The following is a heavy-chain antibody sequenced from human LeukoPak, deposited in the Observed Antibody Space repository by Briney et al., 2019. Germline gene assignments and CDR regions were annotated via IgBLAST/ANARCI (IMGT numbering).Heavy chain of an antibody. D-gene: IGHD2-21*02. V-gene: IGHV3-9*01. CDR1: GFTFDDYA. CDR3: ARDAMTAMNFDY. CDR2: ISWNSGSI. J-gene: IGHJ4*02. Sequence: GGSLRLSCVASGFTFDDYAMYWVRQAPGKGLEWVSGISWNSGSIGYADSVKGRFTISRDNSKNTLYLQMNSLRAEDTAVYYCARDAMTAMNFDYWGQGTLVTVSS.